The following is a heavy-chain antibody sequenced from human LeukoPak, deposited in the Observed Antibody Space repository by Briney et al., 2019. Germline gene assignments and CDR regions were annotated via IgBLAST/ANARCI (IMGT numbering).Heavy chain of an antibody. V-gene: IGHV3-74*01. D-gene: IGHD2-15*01. CDR3: AKTTTGYSSGRYPAWPIDY. J-gene: IGHJ4*02. Sequence: RAGGSLRLSCAVSGFTLSSYWMHWVRQLPGKGLVWVSRINSDGSGISYAGSVKGRFTISRDNSKNTVYLQMDSLRAEDTATYYCAKTTTGYSSGRYPAWPIDYWGQGTLVTVSS. CDR2: INSDGSGI. CDR1: GFTLSSYW.